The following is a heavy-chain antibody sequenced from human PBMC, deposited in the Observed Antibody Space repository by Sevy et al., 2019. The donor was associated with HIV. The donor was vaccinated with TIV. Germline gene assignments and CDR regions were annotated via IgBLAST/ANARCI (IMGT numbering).Heavy chain of an antibody. D-gene: IGHD3-16*01. CDR3: AKTLKIKDYYYGMDV. J-gene: IGHJ6*02. CDR2: IRYDGSNK. CDR1: GFTFSSYG. V-gene: IGHV3-30*02. Sequence: GGSLRLSCAASGFTFSSYGMHWVRQAPGKGLEWVAFIRYDGSNKYYADSVKGRFTISRDNSKNTLYLQMNSLRAEETAVYYCAKTLKIKDYYYGMDVWGQGTTVTVSS.